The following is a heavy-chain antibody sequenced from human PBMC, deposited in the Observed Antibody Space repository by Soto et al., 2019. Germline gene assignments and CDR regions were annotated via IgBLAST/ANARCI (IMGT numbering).Heavy chain of an antibody. CDR1: GGSISSSSYY. J-gene: IGHJ4*02. D-gene: IGHD3-22*01. CDR3: ARSSPHSGYYAPCDY. Sequence: SETLSLTCTVSGGSISSSSYYWGWIRQPPGKGLEWIGSIYYSGSTYYNPSLKSRVTISVDTSKNQFSLKLSSVTAADTAVYYCARSSPHSGYYAPCDYWGQGTLVTVS. CDR2: IYYSGST. V-gene: IGHV4-39*01.